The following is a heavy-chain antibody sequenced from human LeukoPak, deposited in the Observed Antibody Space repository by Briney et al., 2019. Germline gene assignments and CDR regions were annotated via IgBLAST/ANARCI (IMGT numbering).Heavy chain of an antibody. CDR2: INHSGST. Sequence: PSETLSLTCAVYGGSFSGYYRSWIRQPPGKGLEWIGEINHSGSTNYNPSLKSRVTISVDTSKNQFSLKLSSVTAADTAVYYCARAGLWFGEPNFDYWGQGTLVTVSS. CDR3: ARAGLWFGEPNFDY. D-gene: IGHD3-10*01. CDR1: GGSFSGYY. V-gene: IGHV4-34*01. J-gene: IGHJ4*02.